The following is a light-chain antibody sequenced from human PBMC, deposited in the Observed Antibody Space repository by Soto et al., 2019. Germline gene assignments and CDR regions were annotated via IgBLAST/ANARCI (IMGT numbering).Light chain of an antibody. CDR1: SSDIGSYNL. V-gene: IGLV2-23*01. Sequence: QSVLTQPASVSGSPGQSITISCTGTSSDIGSYNLVSWYQQHPGKAPKLMIYEGSERPSGVSNRFSGSKSGNTASLTISGLQAEDEADYYCCSYAGDSTAFGGGTKLTVL. CDR3: CSYAGDSTA. J-gene: IGLJ2*01. CDR2: EGS.